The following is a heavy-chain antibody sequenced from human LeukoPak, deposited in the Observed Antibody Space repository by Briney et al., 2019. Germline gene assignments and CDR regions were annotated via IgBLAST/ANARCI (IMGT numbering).Heavy chain of an antibody. J-gene: IGHJ5*01. D-gene: IGHD1-26*01. V-gene: IGHV3-30*02. CDR3: AKDSVGATTLDWFDS. CDR2: IRYDGNNK. Sequence: GGSLRLSCAASGFTFSSYAMHWVRQAPGKGLDWVAFIRYDGNNKFYADSVKGRFTISRDNSKNTLYLQMNNLRPEDTAIYYCAKDSVGATTLDWFDSWGQGTLVTVSS. CDR1: GFTFSSYA.